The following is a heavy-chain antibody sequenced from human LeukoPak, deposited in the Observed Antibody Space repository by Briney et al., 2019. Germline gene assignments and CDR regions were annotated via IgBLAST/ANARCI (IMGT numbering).Heavy chain of an antibody. CDR1: GFTFSTYA. D-gene: IGHD6-19*01. J-gene: IGHJ4*02. CDR2: VSSNVYST. CDR3: VKDSKSSGSYVPPNFDY. Sequence: PGGSLRLSCSASGFTFSTYAMHWVRQAPGKGLEYVSSVSSNVYSTHYADSVKGRFAISRDNSKNTLYLQMSSLRTEDTAVYYCVKDSKSSGSYVPPNFDYWGQGTLVTVSS. V-gene: IGHV3-64D*09.